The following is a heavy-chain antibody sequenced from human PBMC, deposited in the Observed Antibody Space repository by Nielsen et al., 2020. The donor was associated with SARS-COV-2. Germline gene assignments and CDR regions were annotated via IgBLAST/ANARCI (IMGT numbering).Heavy chain of an antibody. D-gene: IGHD1-1*01. J-gene: IGHJ4*02. CDR1: GYSFASYW. Sequence: GESLKISCKGSGYSFASYWIGWVRQMPGKGLEWMGIIYPGDSDTRYSPSFQGQVTISADKSISTAYLQWSSLKASDTAMYYCTLSEHLDRCDYWGQGTLVTVSS. V-gene: IGHV5-51*01. CDR3: TLSEHLDRCDY. CDR2: IYPGDSDT.